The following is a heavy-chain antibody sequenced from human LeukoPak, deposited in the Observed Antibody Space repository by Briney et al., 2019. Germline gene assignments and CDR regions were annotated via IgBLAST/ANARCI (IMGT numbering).Heavy chain of an antibody. D-gene: IGHD6-13*01. Sequence: GGSLRLSCAASGFTFSSYGMNWVRQAPGKGLEWVSSISSSSSYIYYADSVKGRFTISRDNAKNSLYLQMNSLRAEDTAVYYSARSITAAGPFDYWGQGTLVTVSS. CDR2: ISSSSSYI. J-gene: IGHJ4*02. CDR3: ARSITAAGPFDY. CDR1: GFTFSSYG. V-gene: IGHV3-21*01.